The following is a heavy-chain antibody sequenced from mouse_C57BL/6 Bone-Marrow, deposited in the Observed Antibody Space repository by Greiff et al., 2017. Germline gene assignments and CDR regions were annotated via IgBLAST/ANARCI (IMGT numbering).Heavy chain of an antibody. CDR1: GYTFTSYW. Sequence: QVQLKQPGAELVRPGSSVKLSCKASGYTFTSYWMHWVKQRPIQGLEWIGNIDPSDSETHYNQKFKDKATLTVDKSSSTAYMQLSSLTSEDSAVYYCARSWYYYGSSYDFDYWGQGTTLTVSS. CDR2: IDPSDSET. J-gene: IGHJ2*01. V-gene: IGHV1-52*01. CDR3: ARSWYYYGSSYDFDY. D-gene: IGHD1-1*01.